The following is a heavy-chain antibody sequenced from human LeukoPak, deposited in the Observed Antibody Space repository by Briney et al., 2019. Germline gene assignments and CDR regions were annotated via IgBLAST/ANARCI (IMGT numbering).Heavy chain of an antibody. V-gene: IGHV3-30*02. J-gene: IGHJ4*02. D-gene: IGHD2-15*01. CDR1: GFTFSSYG. CDR2: IRYDGSNK. Sequence: PGGSLRLSCAASGFTFSSYGMHWVRQAPGKGLEWVAFIRYDGSNKYYADFVKGRFTISRDNAKNSLYLQMNSLRAEDTAVYYCARGGSRTFDYWGQGTLVTVSS. CDR3: ARGGSRTFDY.